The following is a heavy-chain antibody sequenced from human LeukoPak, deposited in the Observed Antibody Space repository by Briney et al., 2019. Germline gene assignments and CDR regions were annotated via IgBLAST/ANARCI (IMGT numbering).Heavy chain of an antibody. D-gene: IGHD6-19*01. Sequence: ASVKASCKASGYTFTSYGISWVRQAPGQGLEWMGWISAYNGNTNYAQTLQGRVTVTTDTSTSTAYMELRSLRSDDTAVYFCSRVLSAVAGYFDYGGQGTLVTVSS. CDR1: GYTFTSYG. V-gene: IGHV1-18*01. CDR3: SRVLSAVAGYFDY. J-gene: IGHJ4*02. CDR2: ISAYNGNT.